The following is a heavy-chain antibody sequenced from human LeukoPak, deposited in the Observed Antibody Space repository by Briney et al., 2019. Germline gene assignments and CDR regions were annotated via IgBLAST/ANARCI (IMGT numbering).Heavy chain of an antibody. CDR3: ARAGRAMIVVPSYYFDY. D-gene: IGHD3-22*01. CDR1: GFTFSSYW. CDR2: IKRDGSEK. Sequence: SGGSLRLSCVASGFTFSSYWMNWVRQAPGKGLEWVANIKRDGSEKYYVDSVKGRFTISKDNAKNSLYLQMNSLRAEDTAVYYCARAGRAMIVVPSYYFDYWGQGTLVTVSS. J-gene: IGHJ4*02. V-gene: IGHV3-7*01.